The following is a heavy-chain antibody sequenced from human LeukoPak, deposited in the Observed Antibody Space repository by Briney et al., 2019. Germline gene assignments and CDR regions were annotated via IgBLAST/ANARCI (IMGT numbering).Heavy chain of an antibody. CDR3: ARDTRSYDTSGYYYFDY. V-gene: IGHV4-59*01. CDR1: GASTTSYY. J-gene: IGHJ4*02. CDR2: IYSDGTT. Sequence: SETLSLTCSVSGASTTSYYWNWIRQAPGKGLEWIGYIYSDGTTSYSPSLRSQVTISIDTSRNQFSPKLSSVTAADAAVYYCARDTRSYDTSGYYYFDYWGQGALVTVSS. D-gene: IGHD3-22*01.